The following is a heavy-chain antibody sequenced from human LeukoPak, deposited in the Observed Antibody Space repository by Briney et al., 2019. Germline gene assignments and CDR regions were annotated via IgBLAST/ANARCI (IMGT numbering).Heavy chain of an antibody. CDR3: ATGTSGYYFTNWLDP. J-gene: IGHJ5*02. D-gene: IGHD3-22*01. Sequence: SVKVSCKASGGTFSNYAFNWVRQASGQGLEWMGGIIPMIGTAQYAQKFQGKVTITADESTTTAYMEVSSLRSEDTAVYYCATGTSGYYFTNWLDPWGQGTLVTVSS. CDR1: GGTFSNYA. CDR2: IIPMIGTA. V-gene: IGHV1-69*13.